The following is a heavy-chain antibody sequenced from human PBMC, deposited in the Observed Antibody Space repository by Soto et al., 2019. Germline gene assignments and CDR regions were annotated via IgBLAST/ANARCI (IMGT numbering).Heavy chain of an antibody. V-gene: IGHV1-2*04. CDR3: ARVRGYCSGGSCSNWFDP. CDR2: INPNSGGT. J-gene: IGHJ5*02. D-gene: IGHD2-15*01. Sequence: QVQLVQSGAEVKKPGASVKVSCKASGYTFTGYYMHWVRQAPGQGLEWMGWINPNSGGTNYAQKFQGWVTVTRDTSISTAYMELSRLRSDDTAVYYCARVRGYCSGGSCSNWFDPWGQGTLVTVSS. CDR1: GYTFTGYY.